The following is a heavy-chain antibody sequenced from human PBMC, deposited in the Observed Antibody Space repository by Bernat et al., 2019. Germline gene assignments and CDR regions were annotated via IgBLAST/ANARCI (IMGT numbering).Heavy chain of an antibody. V-gene: IGHV1-24*01. J-gene: IGHJ3*02. CDR3: GSERSGWHYDAFDI. CDR1: GYTLTELS. CDR2: FDPEDGET. Sequence: QVQPVQSAAEVKKPGASVMLSCKVSGYTLTELSMHWVRQAPGQGLEWMGGFDPEDGETIYAHKFQGRGTMTDDTTTDSTYMGLSSLGSEDAAVDYCGSERSGWHYDAFDIWGQGTMVTVSS. D-gene: IGHD6-19*01.